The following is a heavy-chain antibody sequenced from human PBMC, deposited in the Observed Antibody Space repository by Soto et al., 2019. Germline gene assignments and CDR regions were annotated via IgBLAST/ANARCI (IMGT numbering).Heavy chain of an antibody. J-gene: IGHJ4*02. V-gene: IGHV3-23*01. Sequence: GGSLRLSCAASGFAFSGYTMSWVRQTPGKGLEWVSSISASGGSTYYGDSLKGRFTISRDNSKNTLNLHIKSLGVEDSAVYYCAKDRGGFARGWEYYDFWGQGTQVTVSS. D-gene: IGHD6-19*01. CDR2: ISASGGST. CDR1: GFAFSGYT. CDR3: AKDRGGFARGWEYYDF.